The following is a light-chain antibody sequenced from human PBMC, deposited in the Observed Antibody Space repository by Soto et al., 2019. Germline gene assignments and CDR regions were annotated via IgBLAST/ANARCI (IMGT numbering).Light chain of an antibody. CDR1: QSISSW. V-gene: IGKV1-5*03. CDR3: QQYDLYPWT. CDR2: QAS. Sequence: DIRMTQSPSTLSASVGDRVTITCRASQSISSWLAWYQQKPGKAPKLLIYQASSLESGVPSRFSGSGSGTEFTLTISSLQPDDFATYYCQQYDLYPWTFGQGTKVEI. J-gene: IGKJ1*01.